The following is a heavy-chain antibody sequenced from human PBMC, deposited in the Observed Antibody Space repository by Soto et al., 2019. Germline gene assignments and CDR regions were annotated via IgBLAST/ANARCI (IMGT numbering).Heavy chain of an antibody. CDR3: AREGNYYKYFQH. CDR2: ISYDGSNK. V-gene: IGHV3-30-3*01. Sequence: QVQLVESGGGVVQPGRSLRLSCAASGFTFSSYAMHWVRQAPGKGLEWVAVISYDGSNKYYADSVKGRFTISRDNSKNTLYLQMNSLRAEDTAVYYCAREGNYYKYFQHWGQGTLVTVSS. CDR1: GFTFSSYA. D-gene: IGHD3-22*01. J-gene: IGHJ1*01.